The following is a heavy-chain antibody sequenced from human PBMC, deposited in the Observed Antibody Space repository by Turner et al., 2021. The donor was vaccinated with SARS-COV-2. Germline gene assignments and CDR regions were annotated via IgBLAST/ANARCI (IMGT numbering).Heavy chain of an antibody. Sequence: EVLLVESGGGLVQPGWSLRLSCAASGFTVSSNYMSWVRQATGKGLEWVSVIYSGGSTFYADSVKGRFTISRHNSKNTLYLQMNSLRTEDTAVYYCARDLNYYGMDVWGQGTTVTVSS. D-gene: IGHD3-9*01. V-gene: IGHV3-53*04. CDR2: IYSGGST. CDR1: GFTVSSNY. J-gene: IGHJ6*02. CDR3: ARDLNYYGMDV.